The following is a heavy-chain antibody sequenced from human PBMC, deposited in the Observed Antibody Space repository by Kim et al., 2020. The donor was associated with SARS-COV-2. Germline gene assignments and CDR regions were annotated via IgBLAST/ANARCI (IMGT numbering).Heavy chain of an antibody. D-gene: IGHD6-19*01. CDR3: ITEGIEVPNSSIDH. Sequence: GGSLRLSCAASGFHFSDIWMNWVRQAPGKGLEWVGRIRGKSFGETVDYAAPVKGRFTISRDELKNILYLQMNSLKTEDTAVYYCITEGIEVPNSSIDHWGQGTVVTVSS. J-gene: IGHJ4*02. CDR2: IRGKSFGETV. CDR1: GFHFSDIW. V-gene: IGHV3-15*01.